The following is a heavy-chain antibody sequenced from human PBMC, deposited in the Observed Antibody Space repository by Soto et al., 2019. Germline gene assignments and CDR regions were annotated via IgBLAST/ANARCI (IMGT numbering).Heavy chain of an antibody. CDR2: IRSKAYGGTT. J-gene: IGHJ6*02. V-gene: IGHV3-49*03. Sequence: LSLSCTASGLTFGDYAMSWFRKAPGKGLEWVGFIRSKAYGGTTEYAASVKGRFTISRDDSKSIAYLQMSSLKTEDTAVYYCTGPTYYYASGTSPNYYGMDVWGQGTTVTVSS. CDR1: GLTFGDYA. CDR3: TGPTYYYASGTSPNYYGMDV. D-gene: IGHD3-10*01.